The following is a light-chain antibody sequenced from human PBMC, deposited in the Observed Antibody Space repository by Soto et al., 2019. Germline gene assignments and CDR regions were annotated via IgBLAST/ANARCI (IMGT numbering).Light chain of an antibody. V-gene: IGLV1-51*01. CDR3: GTWDSNLSVV. J-gene: IGLJ2*01. Sequence: QPVLTQPPSVSAAPGQKVTISCSGSSSNIGNNYVSWYQQLPGTAPKLLIYDNNKRPSGIPDRFSGSKSGTSATLGITGLQTGDEADYYCGTWDSNLSVVFGGGTKLTVL. CDR2: DNN. CDR1: SSNIGNNY.